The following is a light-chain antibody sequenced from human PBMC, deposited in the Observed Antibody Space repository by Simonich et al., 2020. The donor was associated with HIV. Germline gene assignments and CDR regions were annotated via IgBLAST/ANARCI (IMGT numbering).Light chain of an antibody. V-gene: IGKV1-9*01. Sequence: DIQMTQSPSSLSASVGDRVTITCHASQDIRNYLNWYQQKAGKAPKLLIYAASTLQGGVPSRFSGCESGTEFTLTSSSLQPEDFATYYCQQLKGYPPTFGQGTRVEF. CDR2: AAS. CDR3: QQLKGYPPT. J-gene: IGKJ1*01. CDR1: QDIRNY.